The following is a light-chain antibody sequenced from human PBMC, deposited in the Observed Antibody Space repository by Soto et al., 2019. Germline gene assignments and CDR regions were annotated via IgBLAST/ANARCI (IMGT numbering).Light chain of an antibody. V-gene: IGKV3-11*01. CDR3: QHRYGFT. Sequence: DIVLTQSPATLSLSPGERANLSCRASQSFNSYLAWYQQKPGQAPRLLIHDASHRATGVPARFSGSGSGTDFTLTISSLEPEDFAVYYCQHRYGFTFGPGTKVDIK. CDR2: DAS. CDR1: QSFNSY. J-gene: IGKJ3*01.